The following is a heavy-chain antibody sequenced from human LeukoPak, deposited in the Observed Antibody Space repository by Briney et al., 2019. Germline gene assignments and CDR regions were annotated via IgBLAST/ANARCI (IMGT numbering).Heavy chain of an antibody. D-gene: IGHD6-6*01. Sequence: PSETLSLTCTVSGGSISRYYWSWIRQPAGKRLELIGRIYTSGSTNYNPSPKSRVTMSVDTSKNQFSLKLSSVTAADTAVYYCARDPLIAARGDYYYMDVWGKGTTVTVSS. CDR2: IYTSGST. CDR1: GGSISRYY. V-gene: IGHV4-4*07. CDR3: ARDPLIAARGDYYYMDV. J-gene: IGHJ6*03.